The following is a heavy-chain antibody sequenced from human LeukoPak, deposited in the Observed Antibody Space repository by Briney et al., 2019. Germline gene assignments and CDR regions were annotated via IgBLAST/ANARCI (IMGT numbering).Heavy chain of an antibody. CDR1: GFTFSSYS. Sequence: PGGSLRLSCAASGFTFSSYSMNWVRQAPGKGLEWVANIKQDGSEKYYVDFVKGRFTISRDNTKSSLYLQMNSLRDEDTAVYYCARDIGDCSSLSCHNQYYYMDVWGKGTTVTVTS. CDR2: IKQDGSEK. J-gene: IGHJ6*03. CDR3: ARDIGDCSSLSCHNQYYYMDV. V-gene: IGHV3-7*01. D-gene: IGHD2-2*02.